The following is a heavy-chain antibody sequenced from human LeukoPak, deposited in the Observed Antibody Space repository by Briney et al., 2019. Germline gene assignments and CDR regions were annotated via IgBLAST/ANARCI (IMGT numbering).Heavy chain of an antibody. V-gene: IGHV3-48*01. CDR3: ARVRSSSPPPDAFDI. D-gene: IGHD6-6*01. CDR1: GFTFSTYT. Sequence: GGSLRLSCSASGFTFSTYTMNWVRQAPGKGLEWVSYISSGSSTIYYADSVKGRFTISRDNAKNSLYLQMNSLRAEDTAVYYCARVRSSSPPPDAFDIWGQGTMVTVSS. CDR2: ISSGSSTI. J-gene: IGHJ3*02.